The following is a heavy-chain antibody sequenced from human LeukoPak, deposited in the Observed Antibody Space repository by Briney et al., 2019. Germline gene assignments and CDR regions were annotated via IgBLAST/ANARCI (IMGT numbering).Heavy chain of an antibody. Sequence: GGSLRLSCAASGFTFSNYAMNWVRQGPGKGLEWVSSITSSSRFIYYADSVKGRFTVSRDNAKSSLFLQMDSLRAEDTAVYYCARGNTWDRTYHYESSGNWFDPWGQGTLVTVSS. CDR3: ARGNTWDRTYHYESSGNWFDP. D-gene: IGHD3-22*01. J-gene: IGHJ5*02. CDR2: ITSSSRFI. CDR1: GFTFSNYA. V-gene: IGHV3-21*01.